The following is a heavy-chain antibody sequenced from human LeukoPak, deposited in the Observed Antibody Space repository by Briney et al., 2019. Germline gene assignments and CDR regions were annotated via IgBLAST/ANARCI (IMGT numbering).Heavy chain of an antibody. CDR1: GGSVRNYY. J-gene: IGHJ4*02. CDR2: FF. V-gene: IGHV4-4*07. CDR3: ARCPSDANYFDY. Sequence: SETLSLTXTVSGGSVRNYYWTWIRQPAGKGLEWIGRFFNSSLKSRLTMALDTSKNQFSLKLTSVTAADTAVYYCARCPSDANYFDYWGQGILVTVSS.